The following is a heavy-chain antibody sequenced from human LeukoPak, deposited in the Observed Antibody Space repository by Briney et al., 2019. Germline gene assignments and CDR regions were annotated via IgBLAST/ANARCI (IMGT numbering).Heavy chain of an antibody. CDR3: ARRAPNNYYYGMDV. V-gene: IGHV1-18*01. CDR2: ISAYNGNT. J-gene: IGHJ6*02. Sequence: ASVKVSCKASGYTFTSYGIIWVRQAPGQGLEWMGWISAYNGNTNYAQKLQGRVTMTTDTSTSTAYMELRSLRSDDTAVYYCARRAPNNYYYGMDVWGQGTTVTVSS. CDR1: GYTFTSYG.